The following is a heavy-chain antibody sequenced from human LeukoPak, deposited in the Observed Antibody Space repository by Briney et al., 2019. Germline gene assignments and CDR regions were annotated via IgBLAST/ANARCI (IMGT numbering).Heavy chain of an antibody. CDR3: ARAVYGFDAFDI. D-gene: IGHD4-17*01. CDR1: GFTFSSYS. J-gene: IGHJ3*02. CDR2: ISSSSSYI. V-gene: IGHV3-21*01. Sequence: GGSLRLSCAASGFTFSSYSMNWVRQAPGKGLEWVSSISSSSSYIYYADSVKGRFTISRDNAKNSLYLRMNSLRAEDTAVYYCARAVYGFDAFDIWGQGTMVTVSS.